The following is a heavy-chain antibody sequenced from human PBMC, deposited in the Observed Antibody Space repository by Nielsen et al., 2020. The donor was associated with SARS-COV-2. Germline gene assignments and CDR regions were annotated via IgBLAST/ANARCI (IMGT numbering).Heavy chain of an antibody. CDR3: AKSLRGGSYYHYFDY. V-gene: IGHV3-23*01. CDR1: GFTFRRYA. D-gene: IGHD1-26*01. Sequence: GGSLRLSCAVSGFTFRRYAMSWVRRAPGKGLEWVSAISASGSSTCYGDAVKGRFTISRDNAINTLYLQMNSLRAEDTAVYYCAKSLRGGSYYHYFDYWGQGTLVTVSS. J-gene: IGHJ4*02. CDR2: ISASGSST.